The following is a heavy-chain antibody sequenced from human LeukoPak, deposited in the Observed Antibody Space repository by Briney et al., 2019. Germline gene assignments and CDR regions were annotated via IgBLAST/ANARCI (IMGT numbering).Heavy chain of an antibody. V-gene: IGHV3-48*02. J-gene: IGHJ4*02. CDR1: GFTFSTYS. CDR3: ARDSYGSSGYYYVSDY. Sequence: GGSLRLSCAASGFTFSTYSMNWVRQAPGKGLEWVSYISYSSSAIYYADSVKGRFAISRDNAKNSLYLRMNSLRDEDTAVYYCARDSYGSSGYYYVSDYWGQGTLVTVSS. D-gene: IGHD3-22*01. CDR2: ISYSSSAI.